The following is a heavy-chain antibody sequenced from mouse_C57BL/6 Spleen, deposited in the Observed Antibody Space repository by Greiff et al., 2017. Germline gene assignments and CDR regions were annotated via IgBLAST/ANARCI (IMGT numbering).Heavy chain of an antibody. J-gene: IGHJ4*01. CDR3: TSACYYGSPLGAMDY. D-gene: IGHD1-1*01. CDR2: IDPETGGT. CDR1: GYTFTDYE. V-gene: IGHV1-15*01. Sequence: VQLQQSGAELVRPGASVTLSCKASGYTFTDYEMHWVKQTPVHGLEWIGAIDPETGGTAYNQKFKGKAILTADKSSSTAYMELRSLTSEDSACYYCTSACYYGSPLGAMDYWGQGTSVTVSS.